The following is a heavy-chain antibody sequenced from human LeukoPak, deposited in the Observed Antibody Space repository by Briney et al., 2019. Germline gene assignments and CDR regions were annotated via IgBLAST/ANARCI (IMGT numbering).Heavy chain of an antibody. V-gene: IGHV3-48*01. CDR1: AFTFSDYS. CDR3: ARDRLTSGSYFFDY. CDR2: ISGRSSTI. J-gene: IGHJ4*02. D-gene: IGHD1-26*01. Sequence: GGSLRLSCAASAFTFSDYSMNWVRQAPGKGLEWISYISGRSSTIYYADSVRGRFTISRDNAKNSMYLQMSSLRAEDTAVYYCARDRLTSGSYFFDYWGQGTLVTVSS.